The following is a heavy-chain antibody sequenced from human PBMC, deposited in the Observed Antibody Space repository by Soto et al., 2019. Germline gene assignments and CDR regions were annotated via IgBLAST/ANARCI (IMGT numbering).Heavy chain of an antibody. CDR2: SDFSGRLT. CDR3: ANILVGQWLVPGGY. D-gene: IGHD6-19*01. Sequence: EVQILESGGALIQPGGSLRLSCAASGFTYSVTWVRQAPGKGLEWVSASDFSGRLTYYADSVKGRFTIFRDTSVNTLFLQMNSLRTEDTAVYYCANILVGQWLVPGGYWGPGTLVTVSS. J-gene: IGHJ4*02. CDR1: GFTYSV. V-gene: IGHV3-23*01.